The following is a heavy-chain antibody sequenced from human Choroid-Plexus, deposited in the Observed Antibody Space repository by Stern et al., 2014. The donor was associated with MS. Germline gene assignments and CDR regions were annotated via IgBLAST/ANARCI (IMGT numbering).Heavy chain of an antibody. CDR2: VSYDGSNK. Sequence: VQLVESGGGVVQPGRPLRLSCAAPGFTFGSCAMHWVRQAPGKGLEWVGGVSYDGSNKYYADSVKGRFTISRDNSQNTLYMQMSSLRAEDTAVYYCAKDRQYLTYFFDHWGQGSLVTVSS. V-gene: IGHV3-30*18. J-gene: IGHJ5*02. D-gene: IGHD2/OR15-2a*01. CDR1: GFTFGSCA. CDR3: AKDRQYLTYFFDH.